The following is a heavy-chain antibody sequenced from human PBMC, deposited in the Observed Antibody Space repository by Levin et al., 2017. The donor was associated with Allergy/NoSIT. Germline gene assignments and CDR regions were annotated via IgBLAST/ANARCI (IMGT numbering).Heavy chain of an antibody. Sequence: PSETLSLTCAVYGGSFSGYYWSWIRQPPGKGLEWIGEINHSGSTNYNPSLKSRVTISVDTSKNQFSLKLSSVTAADTAVYYCARAGGYFDWLFIPYYYMDVWGKGTTVTVSS. V-gene: IGHV4-34*01. CDR2: INHSGST. CDR1: GGSFSGYY. D-gene: IGHD3-9*01. J-gene: IGHJ6*03. CDR3: ARAGGYFDWLFIPYYYMDV.